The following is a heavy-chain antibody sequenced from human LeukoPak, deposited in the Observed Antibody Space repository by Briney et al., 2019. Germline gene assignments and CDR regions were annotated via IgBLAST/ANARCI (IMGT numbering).Heavy chain of an antibody. CDR2: ISGSGGST. CDR3: ARADSNWHLYYFDY. J-gene: IGHJ4*02. D-gene: IGHD6-13*01. CDR1: GFTFSSYA. V-gene: IGHV3-23*01. Sequence: GGSLRLSCAASGFTFSSYAVNWVRQAPGKGLEWVSGISGSGGSTYYADSVKGRFTISRDNSKNTLYEQMNSLRAEDTAVYYCARADSNWHLYYFDYWGQGALVTVSS.